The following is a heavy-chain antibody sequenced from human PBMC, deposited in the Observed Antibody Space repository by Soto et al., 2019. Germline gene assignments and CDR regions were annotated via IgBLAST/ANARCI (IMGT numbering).Heavy chain of an antibody. J-gene: IGHJ3*01. D-gene: IGHD5-12*01. CDR2: IQNDESAK. CDR3: ARDYSGRGLHAFYG. CDR1: GFSFSAYG. V-gene: IGHV3-30*02. Sequence: GGSLRLSCAASGFSFSAYGIHWVRQAPGKGLEWVAFIQNDESAKHYADPVKGRFTISRDNFKNTASVQMNSLRAEDTAVYYCARDYSGRGLHAFYGWDQGTMVTVSS.